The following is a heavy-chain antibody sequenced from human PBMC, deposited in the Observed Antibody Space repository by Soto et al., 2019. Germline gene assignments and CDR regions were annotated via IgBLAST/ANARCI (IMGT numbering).Heavy chain of an antibody. CDR2: IVVGSGNT. J-gene: IGHJ4*02. V-gene: IGHV1-58*02. CDR3: AAGYCSSTSCYGALDY. Sequence: ASVKVSCKASGFTFTSSAMQWVRQARGQRLEWIGWIVVGSGNTNYAQKFQERVTITRDMSTSTAYMELSSLRSEDTAVYYCAAGYCSSTSCYGALDYWGQGTLVTVSS. CDR1: GFTFTSSA. D-gene: IGHD2-2*01.